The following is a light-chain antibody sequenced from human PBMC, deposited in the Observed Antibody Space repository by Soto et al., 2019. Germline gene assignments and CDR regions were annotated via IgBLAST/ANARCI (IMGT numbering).Light chain of an antibody. V-gene: IGKV1-17*01. CDR1: QGIGHD. CDR2: AAS. Sequence: DIQMTQSPSSLSASVGDRVTITCRASQGIGHDLGWYQQKPGKAPKRLIYAASSLQSGVPSRYSGSETGPEFTLTLSSLQPEDFATYYCLQYSSYPLTFGGGTKVEV. CDR3: LQYSSYPLT. J-gene: IGKJ4*01.